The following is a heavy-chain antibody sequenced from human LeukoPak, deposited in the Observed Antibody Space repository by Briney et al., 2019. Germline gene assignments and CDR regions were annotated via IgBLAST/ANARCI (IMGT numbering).Heavy chain of an antibody. J-gene: IGHJ5*02. CDR1: GGSFSGYY. CDR3: ARGDYSSGSNWFDP. D-gene: IGHD6-19*01. CDR2: INHSGST. Sequence: SETLSLTRAVYGGSFSGYYWSWIRQPPGKGLEWIGEINHSGSTNYNPSLKSRVTISVDTSKNQFSLKLSSVTAADTAVYYCARGDYSSGSNWFDPWGQGTLVTVSS. V-gene: IGHV4-34*01.